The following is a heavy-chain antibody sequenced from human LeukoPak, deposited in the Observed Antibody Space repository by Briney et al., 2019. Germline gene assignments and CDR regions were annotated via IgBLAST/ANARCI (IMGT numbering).Heavy chain of an antibody. D-gene: IGHD6-13*01. J-gene: IGHJ6*02. CDR1: GYTFTGYY. CDR3: ARLSGIAAADDYYYYGMDV. V-gene: IGHV1-2*02. CDR2: INPNSGGT. Sequence: GASVKVSFKASGYTFTGYYMHWVRQAPGQGLEWMGWINPNSGGTNYAQKFQGRVTMTRDTSISTAYMELSRLRSDDTAVYYCARLSGIAAADDYYYYGMDVWGQGTTVTVSS.